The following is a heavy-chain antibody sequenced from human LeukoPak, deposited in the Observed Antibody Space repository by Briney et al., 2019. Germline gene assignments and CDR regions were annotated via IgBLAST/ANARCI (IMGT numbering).Heavy chain of an antibody. V-gene: IGHV4-4*07. CDR2: IYISGST. D-gene: IGHD2-15*01. Sequence: PSETLSLTCTVSGGSFSSYYWNWIRQSAGGGLEWIGRIYISGSTNYNPSLKSRVTMSVDTSKNQFSLNLNSVTAADTAVYYCARGSFSGGWEIWGQGTLVTVSS. J-gene: IGHJ4*02. CDR1: GGSFSSYY. CDR3: ARGSFSGGWEI.